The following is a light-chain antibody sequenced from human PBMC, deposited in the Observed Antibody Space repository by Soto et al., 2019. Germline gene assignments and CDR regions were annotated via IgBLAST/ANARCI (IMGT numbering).Light chain of an antibody. CDR1: QSVSSNY. CDR3: QQYGSSPPYT. CDR2: AAS. J-gene: IGKJ2*01. Sequence: EIVLTQSPGTLSLSPGEGATLSCRASQSVSSNYLAWYQQKPGQAPRLLIFAASSRASCIPDRFSGSGSGTDFTLTISRLEPEDFAVYYCQQYGSSPPYTFGQGTKLEIK. V-gene: IGKV3-20*01.